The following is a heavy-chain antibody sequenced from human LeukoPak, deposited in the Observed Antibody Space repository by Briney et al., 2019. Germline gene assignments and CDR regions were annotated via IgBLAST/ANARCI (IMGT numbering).Heavy chain of an antibody. CDR2: IYYSGST. CDR1: GGSISSGGYY. V-gene: IGHV4-31*03. D-gene: IGHD2-21*02. CDR3: ARLDLGLVVTAPFDY. J-gene: IGHJ4*02. Sequence: SETLSLTCTVSGGSISSGGYYWSWIRQHPGKGLEWIGYIYYSGSTYYNPSLKSRVTISVDTSKNQFSLKLSSVTAADTAVYYCARLDLGLVVTAPFDYWGQGTLVTVSS.